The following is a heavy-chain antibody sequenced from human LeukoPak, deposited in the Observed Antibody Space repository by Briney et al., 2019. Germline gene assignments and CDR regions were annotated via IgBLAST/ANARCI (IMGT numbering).Heavy chain of an antibody. D-gene: IGHD3-22*01. CDR1: GGSFSGYY. Sequence: SETLSLTCAVYGGSFSGYYWSWIRQPPGKGLEWIGYIYYSGSTNYNPSLKSRVTMSVDTSKNQFSLKLSSVTAADTAVYYCARDRYYYDSSGYSASFDCWGQGTLVTVSS. J-gene: IGHJ4*02. V-gene: IGHV4-59*12. CDR2: IYYSGST. CDR3: ARDRYYYDSSGYSASFDC.